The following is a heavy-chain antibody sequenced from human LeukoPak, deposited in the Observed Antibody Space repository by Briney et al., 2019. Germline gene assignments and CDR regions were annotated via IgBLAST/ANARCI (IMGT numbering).Heavy chain of an antibody. J-gene: IGHJ4*02. Sequence: ASVKVSCKASGYTFISYYMHWVRQAPGQGLEWMGWINPNSGGTIYAQKFQGRVTMTRDTSISTAYMELTRLTSDDTAVYFCARARWDRARYFDYWGQGTLVTVSS. V-gene: IGHV1-2*02. D-gene: IGHD1-26*01. CDR3: ARARWDRARYFDY. CDR1: GYTFISYY. CDR2: INPNSGGT.